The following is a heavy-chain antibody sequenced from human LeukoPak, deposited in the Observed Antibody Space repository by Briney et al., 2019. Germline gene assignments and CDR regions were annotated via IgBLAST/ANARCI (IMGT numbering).Heavy chain of an antibody. CDR3: AAQGGSGDLRY. CDR2: IKRIIDGGTT. D-gene: IGHD4-17*01. V-gene: IGHV3-15*01. J-gene: IGHJ4*02. Sequence: GGSLRLSCAASGFTFSNTWMNWVRQAPAKGLEWVGRIKRIIDGGTTDYAAPVKGRFTVSRDDSINTLYLQMSSLKTEDTAVYYCAAQGGSGDLRYWGQGTLVTVSS. CDR1: GFTFSNTW.